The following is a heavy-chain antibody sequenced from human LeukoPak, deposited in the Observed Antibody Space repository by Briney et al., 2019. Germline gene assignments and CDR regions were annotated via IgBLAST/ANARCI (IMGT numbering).Heavy chain of an antibody. V-gene: IGHV3-48*01. CDR3: SRDLGLPGV. J-gene: IGHJ3*01. Sequence: PGGSLRLSCAASGFIFSDSNMHWVRQAPGTGLEWVSYISSSGNTIYYTDSVRGRSIISRDNAKNSLFLQMNSLRVEDTAVYYCSRDLGLPGVWGQGTMVTVSS. CDR2: ISSSGNTI. CDR1: GFIFSDSN. D-gene: IGHD3-10*01.